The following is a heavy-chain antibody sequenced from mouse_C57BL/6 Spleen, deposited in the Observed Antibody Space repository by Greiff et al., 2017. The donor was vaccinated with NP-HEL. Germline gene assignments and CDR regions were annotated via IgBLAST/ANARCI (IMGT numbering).Heavy chain of an antibody. V-gene: IGHV1-7*01. J-gene: IGHJ4*01. Sequence: QVQLKQSGAELAKPGASVQLSCKASGYTFTSYWLHWVKQRPGQGLEWIGYINPSSGYTKYNQKFTDKATLTSDNSSSTAYMQLSSRTYEDSSVYYCARAPSLYGSSYGNAMDYWGQGTSVTVSS. CDR3: ARAPSLYGSSYGNAMDY. D-gene: IGHD1-1*01. CDR1: GYTFTSYW. CDR2: INPSSGYT.